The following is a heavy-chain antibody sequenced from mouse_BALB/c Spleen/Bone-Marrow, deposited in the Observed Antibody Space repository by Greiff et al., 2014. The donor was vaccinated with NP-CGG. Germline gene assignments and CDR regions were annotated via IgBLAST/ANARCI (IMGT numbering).Heavy chain of an antibody. D-gene: IGHD1-1*01. V-gene: IGHV4-1*02. Sequence: VQLKESGGGLVQPGGSLKLSCAASGFDFSRYWMRWVRQAPGKGLEWIGEINPDSRTINYSPSLKDKFIISRDNAKNTLYLRLNKVRSEDTALYYCARPDYYGYLNYWGQGTTLTVSS. CDR2: INPDSRTI. CDR1: GFDFSRYW. J-gene: IGHJ2*01. CDR3: ARPDYYGYLNY.